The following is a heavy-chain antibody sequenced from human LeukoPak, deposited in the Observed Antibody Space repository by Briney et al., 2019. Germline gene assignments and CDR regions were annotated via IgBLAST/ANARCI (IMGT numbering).Heavy chain of an antibody. CDR1: GFTFSSYS. D-gene: IGHD5-18*01. Sequence: PGGSLRLSCAASGFTFSSYSMNWVRQAPGKGLEWVSSISSSSSYIYYADSVKGRFTISRDNAKNSLYLQMNSLRAEDTAVYYCARAVDTAMVPYFDYWGQGTLVTVSS. J-gene: IGHJ4*02. CDR3: ARAVDTAMVPYFDY. CDR2: ISSSSSYI. V-gene: IGHV3-21*01.